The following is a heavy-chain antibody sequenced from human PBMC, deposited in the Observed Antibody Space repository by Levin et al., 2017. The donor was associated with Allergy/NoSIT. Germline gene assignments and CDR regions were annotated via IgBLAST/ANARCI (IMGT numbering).Heavy chain of an antibody. CDR2: ISAYNGNT. CDR1: GYTFTSYG. V-gene: IGHV1-18*01. CDR3: ARESSSCYYYDEYYFDY. Sequence: KISCKASGYTFTSYGISWVRQAPGQGLEWMGWISAYNGNTNYAQKLQGRVTMTTDTSTSTAYMELRSLRSDDTAVYYCARESSSCYYYDEYYFDYWGQGTLVTVSS. J-gene: IGHJ4*02. D-gene: IGHD3-22*01.